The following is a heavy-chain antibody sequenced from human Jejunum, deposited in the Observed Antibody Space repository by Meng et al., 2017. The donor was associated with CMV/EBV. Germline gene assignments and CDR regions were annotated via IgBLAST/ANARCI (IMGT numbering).Heavy chain of an antibody. D-gene: IGHD1-1*01. V-gene: IGHV3-15*01. CDR1: GFTFADAW. J-gene: IGHJ4*02. CDR3: AAGAGMTDSDY. CDR2: IKRRVDGGAT. Sequence: SGFTFADAWTSWVRQAPGKGLEWVGRIKRRVDGGATDFGASVKGRFAISRDDSKNTLYLDMRGLKIEDTAIYYCAAGAGMTDSDYWGQGTLVTVS.